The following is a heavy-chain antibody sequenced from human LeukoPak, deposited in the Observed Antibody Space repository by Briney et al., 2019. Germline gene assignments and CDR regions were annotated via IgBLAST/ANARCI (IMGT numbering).Heavy chain of an antibody. CDR2: IRYDGSNK. D-gene: IGHD6-19*01. CDR1: GFTFSSYG. Sequence: PGGSLRLSCAASGFTFSSYGMHWVRQAPGKGLEWVAFIRYDGSNKYYADSVKGRFTISRDNAKNSLYLQMNSLRAEDTAVYYCARGGVAVAGTCFDYWGQGTLVTASS. J-gene: IGHJ4*02. V-gene: IGHV3-30*02. CDR3: ARGGVAVAGTCFDY.